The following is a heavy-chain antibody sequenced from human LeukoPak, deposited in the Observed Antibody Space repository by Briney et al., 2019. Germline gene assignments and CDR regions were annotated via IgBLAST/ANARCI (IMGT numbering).Heavy chain of an antibody. Sequence: PGGSLRLSCAASGFTFSSYAMSWVRQAPGKGLEWVSAISGSGGSTYYADSVKGRFTISRDNSKNTLYLQMNSLRAEDTAVYYCANVYFPTVTLLRYYGMDVWGQGTTVTVSS. J-gene: IGHJ6*02. CDR2: ISGSGGST. CDR3: ANVYFPTVTLLRYYGMDV. V-gene: IGHV3-23*01. D-gene: IGHD4-17*01. CDR1: GFTFSSYA.